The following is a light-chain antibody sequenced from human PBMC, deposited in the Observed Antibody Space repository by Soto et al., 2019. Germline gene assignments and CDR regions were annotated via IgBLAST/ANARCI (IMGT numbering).Light chain of an antibody. CDR1: SSDVGGYNY. CDR3: SSFTSSSTQV. J-gene: IGLJ3*02. CDR2: EVS. V-gene: IGLV2-14*01. Sequence: QSVLTQPASVSGSLGQSITISCTGSSSDVGGYNYVSWYQQHPGRAPKLMIYEVSNRPSGVSNRFSGSKSGNTASLTISGLQAEDEADYYCSSFTSSSTQVLGGGTKVTVL.